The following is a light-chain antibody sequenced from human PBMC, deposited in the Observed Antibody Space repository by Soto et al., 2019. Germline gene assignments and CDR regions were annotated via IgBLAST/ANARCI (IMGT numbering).Light chain of an antibody. CDR1: SSDVGAYIY. CDR3: SSFTNTDTWV. J-gene: IGLJ3*02. CDR2: EVN. Sequence: QSVLTQPASVSGSPGQSITISCTGTSSDVGAYIYVSWYQQHPGKAPKLMIYEVNKRPSGVSARFSGSKSGTTASLTLSGLQAEDEADYYCSSFTNTDTWVFGGGTKVTVL. V-gene: IGLV2-14*01.